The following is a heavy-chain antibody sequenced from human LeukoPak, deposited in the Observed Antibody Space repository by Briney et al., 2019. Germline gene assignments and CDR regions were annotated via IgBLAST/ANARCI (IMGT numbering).Heavy chain of an antibody. D-gene: IGHD2-15*01. V-gene: IGHV3-74*01. CDR2: IRSDGSTT. J-gene: IGHJ4*02. CDR1: GFTFSTYW. Sequence: GGSLRLSCAASGFTFSTYWMHWVRQAPGKGLVWVSHIRSDGSTTSYADSVKGRFTISRDNTKNTLYLQMNSLRAEDTAVYYCARDRGYSVDYWGQGTLVTVSS. CDR3: ARDRGYSVDY.